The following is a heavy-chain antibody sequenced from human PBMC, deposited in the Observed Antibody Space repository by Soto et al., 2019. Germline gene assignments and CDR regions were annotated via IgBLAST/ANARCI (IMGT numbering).Heavy chain of an antibody. CDR2: IIPILGIA. Sequence: QVPLVQSGAEVKKPGSSVKVSCKASGGTFSSYTISWVRQAPGQGLEWMGRIIPILGIANYGQKFQGRVTITGDKSTSTAYMELSSLRSEDTAVYYGARALSYGDYVGWGQGTLVTVSS. D-gene: IGHD4-17*01. CDR3: ARALSYGDYVG. V-gene: IGHV1-69*02. CDR1: GGTFSSYT. J-gene: IGHJ4*02.